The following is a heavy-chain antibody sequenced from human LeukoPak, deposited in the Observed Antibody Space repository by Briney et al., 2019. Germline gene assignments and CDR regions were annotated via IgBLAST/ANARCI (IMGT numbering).Heavy chain of an antibody. CDR1: GFTFSSYW. J-gene: IGHJ4*02. CDR2: INSDGSST. D-gene: IGHD5-18*01. Sequence: GGSLRLSCTASGFTFSSYWMHWVRQAPGKGLVWVSRINSDGSSTSYADSVKGRFTISRDNAKNTLYLQMNSRRAEDTAVYYCASGWNTVVVPIDFWGQGNQVTVSS. V-gene: IGHV3-74*01. CDR3: ASGWNTVVVPIDF.